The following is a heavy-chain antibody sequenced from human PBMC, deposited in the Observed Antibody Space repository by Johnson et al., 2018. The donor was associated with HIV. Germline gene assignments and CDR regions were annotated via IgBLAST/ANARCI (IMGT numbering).Heavy chain of an antibody. CDR3: ARDHAFGDIWDRAFDI. CDR1: GFTFSDYW. D-gene: IGHD3-10*01. Sequence: VQLVESGGGLVQPGGSLRLSCAASGFTFSDYWMSWVRQAPGKGLEWVANIKQDESEKYYVDSVKGRFSISRDNAKNSLYLQMNSLRAEDTAVYYCARDHAFGDIWDRAFDIWGQGTMVTVSS. J-gene: IGHJ3*02. CDR2: IKQDESEK. V-gene: IGHV3-7*01.